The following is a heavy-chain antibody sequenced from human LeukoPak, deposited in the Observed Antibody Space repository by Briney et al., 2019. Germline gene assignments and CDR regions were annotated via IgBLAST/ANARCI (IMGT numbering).Heavy chain of an antibody. CDR3: ARDLGYCSGGSCASDAFDI. D-gene: IGHD2-15*01. J-gene: IGHJ3*02. CDR2: ISAYNGNT. V-gene: IGHV1-18*01. CDR1: GYTFTSYG. Sequence: EASVKVSCKASGYTFTSYGIRWVRQAPGQGLEWMGWISAYNGNTNYAQKLQGRVTMTTDTSTSTAYMELRSLRSDDTAVYYCARDLGYCSGGSCASDAFDIWGQGTMVTVSS.